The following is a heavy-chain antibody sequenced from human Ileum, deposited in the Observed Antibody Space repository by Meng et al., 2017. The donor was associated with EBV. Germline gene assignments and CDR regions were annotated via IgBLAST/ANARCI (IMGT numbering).Heavy chain of an antibody. J-gene: IGHJ4*02. Sequence: QVHLLESGPGLVKPSGTLSLTCGVSGDSIISTDTWWSWVRQPPGKGLEWIGEIFHAGNTNYNPSLKSQVTMSVDTSKNQFSLNLSSVTAADSAVYYCARGSHYTWDVWGQGTLVTVSS. CDR3: ARGSHYTWDV. V-gene: IGHV4-4*02. CDR2: IFHAGNT. CDR1: GDSIISTDTW. D-gene: IGHD3-16*01.